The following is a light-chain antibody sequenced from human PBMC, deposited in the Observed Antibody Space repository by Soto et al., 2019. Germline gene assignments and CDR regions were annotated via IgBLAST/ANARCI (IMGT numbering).Light chain of an antibody. Sequence: DIQMTQSPSSLSASVGDRVTITCRASQSISSYLNWYQQKPGKAPKLLIYAASSLQSGVPSRFSGSGSGTVFTLTISILQPEDFATYYCQQSYSTPRTFGQGTKVDIK. V-gene: IGKV1-39*01. J-gene: IGKJ1*01. CDR3: QQSYSTPRT. CDR2: AAS. CDR1: QSISSY.